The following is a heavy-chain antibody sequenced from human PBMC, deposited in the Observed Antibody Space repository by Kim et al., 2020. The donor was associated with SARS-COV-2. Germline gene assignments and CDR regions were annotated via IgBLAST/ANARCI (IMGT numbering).Heavy chain of an antibody. Sequence: ASVKVSCKASEYTFTSKYIHWVRQAPGQGLEWMGIINPSGASTTYAQKYQGRVTMTRDTSTSTVYMELSSLRSEDTAVYYCARDGAVDRQWRYFDDWGQGTLVTVSS. J-gene: IGHJ4*02. V-gene: IGHV1-46*01. CDR1: EYTFTSKY. CDR3: ARDGAVDRQWRYFDD. D-gene: IGHD6-19*01. CDR2: INPSGAST.